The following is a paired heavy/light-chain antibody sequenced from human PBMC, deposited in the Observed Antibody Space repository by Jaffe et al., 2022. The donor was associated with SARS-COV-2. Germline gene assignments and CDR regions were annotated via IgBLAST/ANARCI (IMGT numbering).Light chain of an antibody. CDR1: QSVSSK. J-gene: IGKJ2*01. CDR3: QQYNNWPYT. CDR2: DAS. V-gene: IGKV3-15*01. Sequence: EIVMTQSPATLSASPGDRATLSCRASQSVSSKLAWYQQKPGQTPRLLIYDASTRATGIPASFSGSGSGTEFTLTISSPQSEDFAVYYCQQYNNWPYTFGQGTKLEIK.
Heavy chain of an antibody. V-gene: IGHV3-15*01. J-gene: IGHJ4*02. CDR3: IGGYLGY. D-gene: IGHD5-12*01. CDR2: IQSKTDGGTT. CDR1: GFTFSNAW. Sequence: EVQLVESGGGLVKPGGSLRLSCSASGFTFSNAWMSWVRQAPGKGLEWVGHIQSKTDGGTTNYVAPVKGRFTISRDDSQNRLYLQMDGLKTEDTGVYYCIGGYLGYWGQGALVTVSS.